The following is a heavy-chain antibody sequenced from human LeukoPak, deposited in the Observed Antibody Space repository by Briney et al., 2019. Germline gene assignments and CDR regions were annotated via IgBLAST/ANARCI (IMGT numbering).Heavy chain of an antibody. CDR2: IYYSGNT. J-gene: IGHJ4*02. Sequence: SETLSLTCTVSGGSISSSYWSWIRQPPGKGLGWIGYIYYSGNTNYNPSLRSRVTISVDTSKNKFSLKLTSVTAADTAVYYCARASRGHDYWGQGTLVTVSS. D-gene: IGHD3-10*01. V-gene: IGHV4-59*01. CDR1: GGSISSSY. CDR3: ARASRGHDY.